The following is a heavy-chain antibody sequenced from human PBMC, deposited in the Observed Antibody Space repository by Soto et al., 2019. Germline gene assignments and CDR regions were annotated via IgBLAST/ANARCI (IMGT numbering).Heavy chain of an antibody. J-gene: IGHJ6*02. Sequence: ASVKVSCNASGYTFSGYYMHWVRQAPGQGLEWMGWINPNSGGTNYAQKFQGRVTMTRDTSISTAYMELSRLRSDDTAVYYCARGNIVVVVAATNGGYYGMDVWGQGTTVTVSS. V-gene: IGHV1-2*02. CDR2: INPNSGGT. CDR1: GYTFSGYY. CDR3: ARGNIVVVVAATNGGYYGMDV. D-gene: IGHD2-15*01.